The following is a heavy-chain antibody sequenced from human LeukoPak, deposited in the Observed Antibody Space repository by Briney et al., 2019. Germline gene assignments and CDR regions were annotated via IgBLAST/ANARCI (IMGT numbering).Heavy chain of an antibody. CDR1: GGSISSYY. D-gene: IGHD6-19*01. CDR2: IYYSGST. CDR3: ARGLQWLSLR. J-gene: IGHJ4*02. Sequence: PSETLSLTCTVSGGSISSYYWSWIRQPPGKGLEWIGSIYYSGSTYYNPSLKSRVTISVDTSKNQFSLKLSSVTAADTAVYYCARGLQWLSLRWGQGTLVTVSS. V-gene: IGHV4-59*12.